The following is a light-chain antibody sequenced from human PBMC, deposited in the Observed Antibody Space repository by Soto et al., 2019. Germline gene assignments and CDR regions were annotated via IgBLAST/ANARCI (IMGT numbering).Light chain of an antibody. J-gene: IGLJ3*02. Sequence: QSALTQPASVSGSPGQSITISCTGTSSDIGAYKYVAWYQQQSGQAPKLMTYEVNNRPSGVSDRFSGSKSGNTASLTIAGLQAEDEAGYYCCSYTSSNTVVFGGGTKLTVL. CDR1: SSDIGAYKY. CDR2: EVN. CDR3: CSYTSSNTVV. V-gene: IGLV2-14*01.